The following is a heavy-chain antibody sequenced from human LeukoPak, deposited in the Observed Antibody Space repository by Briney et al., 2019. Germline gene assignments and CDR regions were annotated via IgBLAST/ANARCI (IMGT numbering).Heavy chain of an antibody. J-gene: IGHJ6*03. CDR3: SNDQRGRCQGYYMDF. CDR2: IRYDGSNK. CDR1: GFTFSSYG. D-gene: IGHD2-8*01. Sequence: GGSLRLSCAASGFTFSSYGMHWVRQAPGKGLEWVAFIRYDGSNKNYADSVKGRFTISRDKSKNTRYMQMNSLRSDDTAVYYCSNDQRGRCQGYYMDFWGKGTTVTVSS. V-gene: IGHV3-30*02.